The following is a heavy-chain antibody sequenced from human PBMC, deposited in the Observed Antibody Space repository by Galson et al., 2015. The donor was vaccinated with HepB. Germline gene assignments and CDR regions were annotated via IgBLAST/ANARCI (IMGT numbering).Heavy chain of an antibody. CDR2: ISPDGSNK. J-gene: IGHJ4*02. D-gene: IGHD2-21*01. CDR3: ARDHVHCRGIKCYSPPDY. V-gene: IGHV3-30-3*01. CDR1: GFTFSGYV. Sequence: SLRLSCAASGFTFSGYVMHWVRQAPGKGLEWVAVISPDGSNKYYADSVKGRFTISRDNSKNTLILQMSDLRADDTAVYYCARDHVHCRGIKCYSPPDYWGQGTLVTVSS.